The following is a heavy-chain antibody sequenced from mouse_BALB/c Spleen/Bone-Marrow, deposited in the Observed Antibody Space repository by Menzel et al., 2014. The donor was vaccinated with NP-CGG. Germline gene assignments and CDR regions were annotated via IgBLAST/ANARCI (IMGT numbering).Heavy chain of an antibody. CDR2: IIPSSGYT. Sequence: QVQLQQSGAELAGPGASVKTSCKASGYTFTTYTIHWMKQRPGQGLEWIGYIIPSSGYTNYNQKFKDKATLTADKSSSTAYMQLSSLTPEDSAVYYCAIRYYAMDYWGQGTSVTVSS. J-gene: IGHJ4*01. D-gene: IGHD1-1*01. CDR3: AIRYYAMDY. V-gene: IGHV1-4*01. CDR1: GYTFTTYT.